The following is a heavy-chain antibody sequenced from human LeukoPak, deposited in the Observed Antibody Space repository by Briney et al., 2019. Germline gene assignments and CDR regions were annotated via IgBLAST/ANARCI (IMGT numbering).Heavy chain of an antibody. CDR2: LSYDGSNK. Sequence: GGSLRLSCAASGFTFSSYGMHWVRQAPGKGLEWVAVLSYDGSNKYYADSVKGRFTISRDNSKNTLYLQMNSLRAEDTAVYYCARANYLGSCFDYWGQGTLVTVSS. CDR3: ARANYLGSCFDY. V-gene: IGHV3-30*03. CDR1: GFTFSSYG. J-gene: IGHJ4*02. D-gene: IGHD6-13*01.